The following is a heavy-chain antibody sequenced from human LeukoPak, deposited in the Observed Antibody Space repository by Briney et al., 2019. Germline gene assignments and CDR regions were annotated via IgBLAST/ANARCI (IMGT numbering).Heavy chain of an antibody. CDR2: IYPGDSDT. V-gene: IGHV5-51*01. J-gene: IGHJ4*02. D-gene: IGHD3-22*01. CDR3: ARQLTYYYDSSGQNGYYFDY. Sequence: GESLKISCKGSGYSFTSYWIGWVRQMPGKGLEWMGSIYPGDSDTRYSPSLQGQVTISADKSISTAYLQWSSLKASDTAMYYCARQLTYYYDSSGQNGYYFDYWGQGTLVTVSS. CDR1: GYSFTSYW.